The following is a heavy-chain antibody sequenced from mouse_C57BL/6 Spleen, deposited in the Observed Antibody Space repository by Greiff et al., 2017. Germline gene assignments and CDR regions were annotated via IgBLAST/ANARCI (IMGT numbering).Heavy chain of an antibody. CDR1: GYTFTSYW. D-gene: IGHD2-4*01. CDR2: IYPGSGST. CDR3: ARSDYDYLYYCDY. Sequence: VQLQQSGAELVKPGASVKMSCKASGYTFTSYWITWVKQRPGQGLEWIGDIYPGSGSTNYNEKFKSKATLTVDTSSSTAYMQLSSLTSEDSAVYYCARSDYDYLYYCDYWGQGTTLTVSS. J-gene: IGHJ2*01. V-gene: IGHV1-55*01.